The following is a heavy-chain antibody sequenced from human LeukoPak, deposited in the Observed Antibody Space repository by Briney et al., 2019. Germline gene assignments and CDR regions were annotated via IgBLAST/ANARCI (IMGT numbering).Heavy chain of an antibody. CDR1: GFDVSSNS. V-gene: IGHV3-53*01. J-gene: IGHJ4*02. D-gene: IGHD6-13*01. Sequence: GGSLRLSCAASGFDVSSNSMSWVRQAPGKGLEWVSVIFSGGSTNYANSMKGRFTISRDNSKNTLYLQMNSLRREDTAVYYCAAWRGSNWFDYWGQGTQVTVSS. CDR3: AAWRGSNWFDY. CDR2: IFSGGST.